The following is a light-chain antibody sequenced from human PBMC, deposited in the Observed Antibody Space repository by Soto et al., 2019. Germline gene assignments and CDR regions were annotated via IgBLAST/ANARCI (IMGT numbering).Light chain of an antibody. J-gene: IGKJ1*01. CDR3: QQYGSWPRT. CDR2: GAS. V-gene: IGKV3-20*01. Sequence: EIVLTQSPCTLSLSPGERATLSCRASQSVDSFYLAWYQQRAGQAPRLLIYGASTRTTGVPDRFSGSGSGTDFILTISRLEPEDFAVYYCQQYGSWPRTFGQGTKV. CDR1: QSVDSFY.